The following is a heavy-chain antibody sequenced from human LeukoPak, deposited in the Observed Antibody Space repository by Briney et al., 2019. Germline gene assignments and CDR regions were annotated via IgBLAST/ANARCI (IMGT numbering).Heavy chain of an antibody. CDR2: IYYSGST. Sequence: SETLSLTCTVSGYSINTGYYWGWIRQPPGKGLEWIGSIYYSGSTYYNPSLKSRVTISVDTSKNQFSLKLSSVTAADTAVYYCASLHTEVATSYYFDYWGQGTLVTVSS. J-gene: IGHJ4*02. CDR1: GYSINTGYY. D-gene: IGHD5-12*01. CDR3: ASLHTEVATSYYFDY. V-gene: IGHV4-38-2*02.